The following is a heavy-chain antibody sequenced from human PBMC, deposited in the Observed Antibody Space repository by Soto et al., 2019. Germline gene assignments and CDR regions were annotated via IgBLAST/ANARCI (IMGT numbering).Heavy chain of an antibody. V-gene: IGHV2-70*01. D-gene: IGHD1-26*01. J-gene: IGHJ4*02. CDR1: GFSLSTSGMC. Sequence: SGPTLVNPTPTLTLTCTFSGFSLSTSGMCVSWIRQPPGKALEWLALIDWDDDKYYSTSLKTRLTISKDTSKNQVVLTMTNMDPLERATYYCALIHNSASYPDYWCQGTRVTVSS. CDR2: IDWDDDK. CDR3: ALIHNSASYPDY.